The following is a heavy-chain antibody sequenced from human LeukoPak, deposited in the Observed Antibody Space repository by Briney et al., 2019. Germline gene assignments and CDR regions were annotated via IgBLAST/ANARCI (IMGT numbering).Heavy chain of an antibody. CDR3: ASQPYSGSGSYYPPFDY. CDR2: IYYSGST. CDR1: GGSISSVDYY. D-gene: IGHD3-10*01. V-gene: IGHV4-30-4*01. J-gene: IGHJ4*02. Sequence: PSQTLSLTCTVSGGSISSVDYYWNWIRQPPGKGLEWIGYIYYSGSTYYNPSLKSRLTISIDTSKNLFSLKLSSVTAADTAVYYCASQPYSGSGSYYPPFDYWGQGTLVTVSS.